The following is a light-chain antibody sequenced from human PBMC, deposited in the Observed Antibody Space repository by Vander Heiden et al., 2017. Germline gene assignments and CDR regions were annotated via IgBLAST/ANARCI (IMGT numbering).Light chain of an antibody. J-gene: IGLJ3*02. V-gene: IGLV2-14*03. Sequence: SALTQPASVSDSPGHSNTISCTGTSSDVGGYNYVSWYQQHPGKAPKLMIYDVSSRASGVSNRFAGSKSGNTASLTISGLQAEDEADYYCSSYTSSSTLWVFGGGTKLTVL. CDR1: SSDVGGYNY. CDR3: SSYTSSSTLWV. CDR2: DVS.